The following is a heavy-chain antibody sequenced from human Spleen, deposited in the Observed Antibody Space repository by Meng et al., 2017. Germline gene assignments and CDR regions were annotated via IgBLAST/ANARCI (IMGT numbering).Heavy chain of an antibody. D-gene: IGHD1-1*01. CDR1: GFTFSSYG. V-gene: IGHV3-33*01. Sequence: GESLKISCAASGFTFSSYGMHWVRQAPGKGLEWVAVIWYDGSNKYYADSVKGRFTISRDNSKNTLYLQMNSLRAEDTAVYYCARDRRMLIGTTGTTWKLGWFDPWGQGTLVTVSS. CDR2: IWYDGSNK. CDR3: ARDRRMLIGTTGTTWKLGWFDP. J-gene: IGHJ5*02.